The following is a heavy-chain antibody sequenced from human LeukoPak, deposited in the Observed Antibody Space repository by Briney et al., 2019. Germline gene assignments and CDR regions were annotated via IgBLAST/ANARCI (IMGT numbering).Heavy chain of an antibody. CDR2: INSDGSST. Sequence: GSLRLSCAASGFTFSSYWMHWVRQAPGKGLVWVSHINSDGSSTNYADSVKGRFTISRDNAKNTLYLQMNTLRAEDTAVYYCARDLGLDYGGSQWGQGTLVTVSS. CDR3: ARDLGLDYGGSQ. D-gene: IGHD4-23*01. CDR1: GFTFSSYW. J-gene: IGHJ4*02. V-gene: IGHV3-74*01.